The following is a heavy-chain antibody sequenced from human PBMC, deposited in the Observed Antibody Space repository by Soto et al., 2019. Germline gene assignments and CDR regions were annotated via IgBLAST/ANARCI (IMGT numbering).Heavy chain of an antibody. D-gene: IGHD3-9*01. V-gene: IGHV3-48*03. CDR1: GLTFSSYE. J-gene: IGHJ6*02. CDR3: ATAGLTGTV. Sequence: QLVESGGGSVQPDRSRRLSWAPSGLTFSSYEMNWVRQAPGKGLEWVSYISVSGTMRFYADAVKGRFTISRDNTKKILYLQMNSLRAEDTALYYCATAGLTGTVWGQGTTVTVSS. CDR2: ISVSGTMR.